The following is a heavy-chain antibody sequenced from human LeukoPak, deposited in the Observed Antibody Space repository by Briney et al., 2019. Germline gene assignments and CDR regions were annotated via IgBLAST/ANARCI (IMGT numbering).Heavy chain of an antibody. V-gene: IGHV3-7*01. Sequence: GGSLRLSCAASGFTVSRNYMSWVRQAPGKGLEWVANIKQDGSEKYYVDSVKGRFTISRDNAKNSLYLQMNSLRAEDTAVYYCARGRYCSGGSCYGPYYYYMDVWGKGTTVTVSS. D-gene: IGHD2-15*01. CDR2: IKQDGSEK. J-gene: IGHJ6*03. CDR1: GFTVSRNY. CDR3: ARGRYCSGGSCYGPYYYYMDV.